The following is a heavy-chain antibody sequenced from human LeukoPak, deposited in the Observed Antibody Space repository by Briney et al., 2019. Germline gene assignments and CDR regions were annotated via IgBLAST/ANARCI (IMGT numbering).Heavy chain of an antibody. CDR1: GGSFSGYY. J-gene: IGHJ4*02. D-gene: IGHD5-18*01. CDR2: INHSGST. CDR3: AKEVYSYGFTPFDY. V-gene: IGHV4-34*01. Sequence: PSETLSLTCAVYGGSFSGYYWSWIRQPPGKGLEWIGEINHSGSTNYNPSLKCRVTISVDTSKNQFSLKLSSVTAADTAVYYCAKEVYSYGFTPFDYWGQGTLVTVSS.